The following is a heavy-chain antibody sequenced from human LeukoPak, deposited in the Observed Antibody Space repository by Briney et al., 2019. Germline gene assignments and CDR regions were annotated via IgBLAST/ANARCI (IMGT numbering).Heavy chain of an antibody. Sequence: GGSLRLSCAASGFTFYDYAMHWVRQAPGKGLKWVSLIYGDGGSTYYADSVKGRFTIARDNSKNSLYLQMNSLRTDDTALYFCAKDIYPTPARPDAFDIWGQGTMVTVSS. D-gene: IGHD2-2*02. V-gene: IGHV3-43*02. CDR2: IYGDGGST. CDR3: AKDIYPTPARPDAFDI. CDR1: GFTFYDYA. J-gene: IGHJ3*02.